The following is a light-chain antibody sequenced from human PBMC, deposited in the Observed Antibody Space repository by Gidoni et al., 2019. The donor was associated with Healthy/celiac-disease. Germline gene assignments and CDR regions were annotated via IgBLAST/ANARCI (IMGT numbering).Light chain of an antibody. Sequence: EIVMKQSPATLSVSPGERATLSCRASQSVSSNLAWYQQKPGQAPRLLIYGASTRATGIPARFSGSGSGTEFTLTISSLQSEDFAVYYCQQYNNWPPDLTFGGGTKVEIK. CDR2: GAS. V-gene: IGKV3-15*01. CDR3: QQYNNWPPDLT. CDR1: QSVSSN. J-gene: IGKJ4*01.